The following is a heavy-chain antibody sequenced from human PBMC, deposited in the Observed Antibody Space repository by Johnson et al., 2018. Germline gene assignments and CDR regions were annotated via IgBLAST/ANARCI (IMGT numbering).Heavy chain of an antibody. CDR2: ISYDGSNK. Sequence: QVQLVQSGGGVVQPGRSLRLSCAASGFTFSSYAMHWVRQAPGKGLEWVAVISYDGSNKYYADSVKVRFTISRDNSKNTLYLQMNSLRAEETAVYYCARDRGYCSGGSCYRYFQHWGQGTLVTVSS. CDR3: ARDRGYCSGGSCYRYFQH. J-gene: IGHJ1*01. V-gene: IGHV3-30-3*01. CDR1: GFTFSSYA. D-gene: IGHD2-15*01.